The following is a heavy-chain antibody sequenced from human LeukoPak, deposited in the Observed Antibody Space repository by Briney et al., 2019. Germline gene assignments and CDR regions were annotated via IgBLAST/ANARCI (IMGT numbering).Heavy chain of an antibody. Sequence: PSETLSLTCTVSGGSISSYYWSWIRQPPGKGLEWIGYIYYSGSTNYNPSLKSRVTISVDTSKNQFSLKLSSVTAADTAVYYCARGLGNLRLDAFDIWGQGTMVTVSS. CDR2: IYYSGST. D-gene: IGHD1-14*01. CDR1: GGSISSYY. CDR3: ARGLGNLRLDAFDI. J-gene: IGHJ3*02. V-gene: IGHV4-59*08.